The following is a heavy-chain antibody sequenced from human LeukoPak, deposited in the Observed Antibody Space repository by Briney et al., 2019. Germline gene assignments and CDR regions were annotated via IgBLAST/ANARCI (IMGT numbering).Heavy chain of an antibody. Sequence: PPETLSLTCAVYGGSFSGYYWSWIRQPPGKGLEWVGEIKHSGSTNYNPSLKSRVTISVDTSKNQFSLKLSSVTAADTAVYYCARAYCSGGSCNHAGTFDYWGQGTLVTVSS. CDR3: ARAYCSGGSCNHAGTFDY. CDR1: GGSFSGYY. D-gene: IGHD2-15*01. V-gene: IGHV4-34*01. J-gene: IGHJ4*02. CDR2: IKHSGST.